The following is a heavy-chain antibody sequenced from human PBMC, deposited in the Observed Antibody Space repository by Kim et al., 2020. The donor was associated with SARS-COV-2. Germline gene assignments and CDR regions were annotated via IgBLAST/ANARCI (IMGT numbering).Heavy chain of an antibody. J-gene: IGHJ3*01. CDR2: ISAGGGVRT. Sequence: GGSLRLSCAASGFTFSTYAMSWVRQAPGKGLEWVSAISAGGGVRTYYADSVKGRFTISRDNSKNTLYLQMNSLRAEDTAVYYCAKRGDSRFFDLWGQGTMVTVSS. CDR3: AKRGDSRFFDL. CDR1: GFTFSTYA. V-gene: IGHV3-23*01.